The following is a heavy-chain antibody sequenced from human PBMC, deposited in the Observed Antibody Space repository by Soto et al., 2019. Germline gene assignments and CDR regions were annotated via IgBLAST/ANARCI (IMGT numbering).Heavy chain of an antibody. CDR3: AKDGALALAGGAVDS. D-gene: IGHD6-19*01. Sequence: QVQLVQSGGGVVQSGRSLRLSCVASGFSFRRYGMHWVSQTPGKGLEWVTMISNDGSKNFYADSVKGRFTSSRDQSKNTVSLEMNRLTVGDAAVYYCAKDGALALAGGAVDSLGQGTLVTVSS. J-gene: IGHJ4*02. CDR1: GFSFRRYG. V-gene: IGHV3-30*18. CDR2: ISNDGSKN.